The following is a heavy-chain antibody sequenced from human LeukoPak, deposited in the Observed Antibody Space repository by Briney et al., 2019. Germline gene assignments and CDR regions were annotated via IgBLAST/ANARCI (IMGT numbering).Heavy chain of an antibody. V-gene: IGHV4-38-2*02. CDR1: GYSIGSGYY. CDR2: IYHSGST. CDR3: ARQIRGQKGGYYFDY. Sequence: SETLSLTCTVSGYSIGSGYYWGWIRQPPGKGLEWIGSIYHSGSTSYNPSLKSRVTISVDTSKNQFSLKLRSVTAADTAVYYCARQIRGQKGGYYFDYWGQGTLVTVSS. J-gene: IGHJ4*02.